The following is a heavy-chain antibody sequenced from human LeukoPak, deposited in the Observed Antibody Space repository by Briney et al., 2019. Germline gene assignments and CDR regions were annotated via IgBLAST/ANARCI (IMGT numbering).Heavy chain of an antibody. Sequence: GGSLRLSCVASGFTSSAFWMSWVRRPPGKGLEWVANIKKDGSEKEYVDSVKGRFSIFRDNAKNSVYLQMNSLRSEDTAVYYCATFAGVVPGRFLLWGKGTTVIVSS. J-gene: IGHJ6*04. CDR3: ATFAGVVPGRFLL. CDR2: IKKDGSEK. D-gene: IGHD2-2*01. CDR1: GFTSSAFW. V-gene: IGHV3-7*01.